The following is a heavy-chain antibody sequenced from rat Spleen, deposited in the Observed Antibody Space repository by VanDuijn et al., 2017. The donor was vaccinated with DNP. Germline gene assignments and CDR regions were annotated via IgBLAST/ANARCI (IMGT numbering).Heavy chain of an antibody. CDR1: GFIFSDYA. V-gene: IGHV5-20*01. Sequence: EVQLVESGGGPVQPGRSLKLSCVASGFIFSDYAMAWVRQAPKKGLEWVASISYDGGSTYYRDSVKGRFTISRDNAKSTLYLQMDSLRSEDTATYYCAADPFYYSEDFDYWGQGVMVTVSS. J-gene: IGHJ2*01. D-gene: IGHD1-1*01. CDR3: AADPFYYSEDFDY. CDR2: ISYDGGST.